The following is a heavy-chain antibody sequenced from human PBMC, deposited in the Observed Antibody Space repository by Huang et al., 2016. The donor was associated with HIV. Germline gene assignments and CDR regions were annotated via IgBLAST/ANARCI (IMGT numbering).Heavy chain of an antibody. J-gene: IGHJ4*02. CDR1: GFGFSAYW. CDR2: INQDGAEK. D-gene: IGHD6-19*01. CDR3: ARGHSSGWCFDY. Sequence: EAQLVESGGGLVRPGGSLRLSCAASGFGFSAYWMSWVRQIPGKGLEWVANINQDGAEKDDVDSVKGRFTISRDNAKDSLSLQMNSLRAEDTAVYYCARGHSSGWCFDYWGQGTLVTVSS. V-gene: IGHV3-7*01.